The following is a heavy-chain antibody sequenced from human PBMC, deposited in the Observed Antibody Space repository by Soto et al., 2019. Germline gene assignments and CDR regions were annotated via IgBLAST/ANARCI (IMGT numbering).Heavy chain of an antibody. Sequence: QLQLQESGPGLVKPSETLSLTCTVSGGSISSSRYYWAWIRQPPGKGLEWIGSIYYSGRTYYTPSLKSRVTMSVDRSKNQFSLKLSSVTAADTAVYYCAGESDGDYFDSWGQGTLVTVSS. D-gene: IGHD3-10*01. J-gene: IGHJ4*02. CDR1: GGSISSSRYY. CDR2: IYYSGRT. V-gene: IGHV4-39*01. CDR3: AGESDGDYFDS.